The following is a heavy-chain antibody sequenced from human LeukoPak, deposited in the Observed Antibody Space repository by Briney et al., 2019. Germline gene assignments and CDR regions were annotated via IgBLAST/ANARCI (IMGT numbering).Heavy chain of an antibody. Sequence: GSSVKVSCKASGGTFSSYAISWVRQAPGQGLEWMGGIIPIFGTANYAQKFQGRVTITTDESTSTAYMELSSLRSEDTAVYYCASSRAVALGGTFDYWGQGTLVTVSS. CDR1: GGTFSSYA. CDR2: IIPIFGTA. V-gene: IGHV1-69*05. D-gene: IGHD6-19*01. CDR3: ASSRAVALGGTFDY. J-gene: IGHJ4*02.